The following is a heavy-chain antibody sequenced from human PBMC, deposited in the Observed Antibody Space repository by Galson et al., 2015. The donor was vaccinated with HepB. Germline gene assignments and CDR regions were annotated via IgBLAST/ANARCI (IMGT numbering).Heavy chain of an antibody. CDR2: IWHDGFKE. V-gene: IGHV3-30-3*01. CDR1: GFTSSGYF. CDR3: ARGLDTRGRGRDNWFGP. J-gene: IGHJ5*02. Sequence: SLRLSCAASGFTSSGYFMHWVRQAPGKGLEWVATIWHDGFKEYYADSAKGRFTISRDNSRNTLYLQMNSLRAEDTAMYYCARGLDTRGRGRDNWFGPWGQGTQVTVSS. D-gene: IGHD3-22*01.